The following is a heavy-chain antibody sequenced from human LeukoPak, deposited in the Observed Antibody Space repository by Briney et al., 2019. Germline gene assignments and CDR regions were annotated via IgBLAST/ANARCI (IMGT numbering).Heavy chain of an antibody. CDR3: AKDPRPSGMTTSGRP. CDR2: IRYDGSNK. Sequence: GGSLRLSCAASGFTFSSYGMHWVRQAPGKGLEWVAFIRYDGSNKYYADSVKGRFTISRDNSKNTLYLQMNSLRAEDTAVYYCAKDPRPSGMTTSGRPWGQGTLVTVSS. J-gene: IGHJ5*02. V-gene: IGHV3-30*02. CDR1: GFTFSSYG. D-gene: IGHD5-12*01.